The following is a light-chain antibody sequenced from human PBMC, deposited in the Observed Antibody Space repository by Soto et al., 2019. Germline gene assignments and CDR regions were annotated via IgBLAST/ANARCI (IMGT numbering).Light chain of an antibody. CDR3: QKYNSAPWT. V-gene: IGKV1-27*01. J-gene: IGKJ1*01. CDR1: QGISNY. Sequence: DIQMTQSPSSLSASVGDRVTITCRANQGISNYLAWYQQQPGKSPKFLIYAASTLQSGVPSRFSGSGSGTDFTLTISSLQPEDVATYYCQKYNSAPWTFGQGTKVEIK. CDR2: AAS.